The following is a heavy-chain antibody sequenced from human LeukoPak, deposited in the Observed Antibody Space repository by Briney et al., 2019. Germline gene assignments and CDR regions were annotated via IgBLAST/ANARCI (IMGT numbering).Heavy chain of an antibody. Sequence: SETLSLTCTVSGGSISSYYWSWIRQPPGKGLEWIGYIYYSGSTNYNPSLKSRVTISVDKSKNQFSLKLSSVTAADTAVYYCARENTGDFQHWGQGTLVTVSS. J-gene: IGHJ1*01. CDR3: ARENTGDFQH. D-gene: IGHD1-14*01. CDR1: GGSISSYY. V-gene: IGHV4-59*12. CDR2: IYYSGST.